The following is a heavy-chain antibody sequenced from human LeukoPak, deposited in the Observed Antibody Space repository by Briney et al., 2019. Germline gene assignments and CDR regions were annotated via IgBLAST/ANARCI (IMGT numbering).Heavy chain of an antibody. CDR2: INAGNGNT. CDR3: ARDRGYSDYDPDDY. V-gene: IGHV1-3*01. Sequence: ASVKVSCKASGYTFINFAINWGRQAPGQRPEWMGWINAGNGNTKYSQKFQGRVTITRDTSASTAYMELSSLTSEDTAVYYCARDRGYSDYDPDDYWGQGTLVTVSS. D-gene: IGHD5-12*01. J-gene: IGHJ4*02. CDR1: GYTFINFA.